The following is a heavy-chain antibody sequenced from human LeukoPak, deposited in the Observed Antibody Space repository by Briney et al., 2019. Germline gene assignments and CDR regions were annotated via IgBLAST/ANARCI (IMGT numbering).Heavy chain of an antibody. V-gene: IGHV4-59*12. CDR2: IYYSGST. CDR3: ARVGVGGLRLGELSSRGRYYYYMDV. J-gene: IGHJ6*03. CDR1: GGSISSCY. D-gene: IGHD3-16*02. Sequence: SETLSLTCTVSGGSISSCYWSWIRQPPGKGLEWIGYIYYSGSTNYNPSLKSRVTISVDTSKNQFSLKLSSVTAADTAVYYCARVGVGGLRLGELSSRGRYYYYMDVWGKGTTVTVSS.